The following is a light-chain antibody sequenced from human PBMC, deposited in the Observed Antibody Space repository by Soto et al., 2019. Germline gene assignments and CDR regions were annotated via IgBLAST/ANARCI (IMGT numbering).Light chain of an antibody. CDR3: QQYNSYTYT. J-gene: IGKJ2*01. CDR1: QSISNW. CDR2: DAS. Sequence: DIQMTQSPSTLSASVGDRVTITCRASQSISNWLAWYQQKPGKAPKLLIYDASSLESGVPSRFSGSGSGTEFTLTISSLQPDDFATYYCQQYNSYTYTFGQGTNLEIK. V-gene: IGKV1-5*01.